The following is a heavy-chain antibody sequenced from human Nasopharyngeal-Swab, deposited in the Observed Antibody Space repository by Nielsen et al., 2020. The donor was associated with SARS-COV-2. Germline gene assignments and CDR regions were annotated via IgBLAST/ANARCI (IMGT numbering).Heavy chain of an antibody. J-gene: IGHJ4*02. CDR2: IIPTLNTP. CDR3: ARVSGYPSGPADS. Sequence: WVRQAPGQGFEWMGGIIPTLNTPNYARKFQGRISITTDDSTSTAYLELRSLRSDDTAVYYCARVSGYPSGPADSWGQGTPVTVSS. V-gene: IGHV1-69*16. D-gene: IGHD6-19*01.